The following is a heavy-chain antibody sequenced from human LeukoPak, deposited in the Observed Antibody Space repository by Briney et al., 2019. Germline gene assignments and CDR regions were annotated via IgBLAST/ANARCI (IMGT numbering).Heavy chain of an antibody. J-gene: IGHJ4*02. D-gene: IGHD2-8*02. CDR2: IADDGSNK. Sequence: GGSLRLSCAASGFTFSRNAIHWVRQAPGKGLEWVSYIADDGSNKYYADSVKGRFTISRDNSKRTLYLQMNSLRADDTAVYYCAKDGSWSCTDWGQGTLVTVSS. CDR1: GFTFSRNA. V-gene: IGHV3-30*02. CDR3: AKDGSWSCTD.